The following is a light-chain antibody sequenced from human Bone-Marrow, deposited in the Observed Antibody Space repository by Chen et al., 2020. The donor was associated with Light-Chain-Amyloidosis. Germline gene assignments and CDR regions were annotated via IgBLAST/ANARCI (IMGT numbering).Light chain of an antibody. CDR1: NVGSKS. V-gene: IGLV3-21*02. Sequence: SYVLTQPPSVSVAPGQTARITCGGNNVGSKSVQWYQQKPGQAPVLVVYDNRDRPSGIPERFSGSNSGNTVTLTISRVEAGDAADYYCQVWDTSINQGVFGGGTKLTVL. CDR2: DNR. J-gene: IGLJ3*02. CDR3: QVWDTSINQGV.